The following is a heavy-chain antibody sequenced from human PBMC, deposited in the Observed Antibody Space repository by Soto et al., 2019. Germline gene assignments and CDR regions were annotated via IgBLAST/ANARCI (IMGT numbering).Heavy chain of an antibody. CDR1: GFTFSAYA. Sequence: PGGSLRLSCAASGFTFSAYAMHWVRQAPVKGLEWVAVISYDGSSQNYADSVKGRFTISRDNSKNTLYLQMNSLRDEDMALYYCARGAVTTNYYYGMDVWGRGTTVTVSS. J-gene: IGHJ6*02. V-gene: IGHV3-30-3*01. D-gene: IGHD4-17*01. CDR3: ARGAVTTNYYYGMDV. CDR2: ISYDGSSQ.